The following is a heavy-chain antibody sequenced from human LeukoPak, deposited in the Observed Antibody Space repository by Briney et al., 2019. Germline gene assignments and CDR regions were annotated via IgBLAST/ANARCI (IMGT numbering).Heavy chain of an antibody. Sequence: SETLSLTCTVSGYSISSGYYWGWIRQPPGKGLEWIGSIYHSGSTYYNPSLKSRVTIPVDTSKNQFSLKLSSVTAADTAVYYCARDMGQNCGGDCYSDAFDIWGQGTMVTVSS. CDR3: ARDMGQNCGGDCYSDAFDI. V-gene: IGHV4-38-2*02. J-gene: IGHJ3*02. D-gene: IGHD2-21*01. CDR2: IYHSGST. CDR1: GYSISSGYY.